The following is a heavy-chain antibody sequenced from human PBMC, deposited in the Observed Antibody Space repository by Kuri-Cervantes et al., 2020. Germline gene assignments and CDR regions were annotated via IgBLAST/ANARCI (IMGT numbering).Heavy chain of an antibody. CDR2: IYSGGST. CDR3: ARMTTVYGMDV. CDR1: GFTVSSNY. V-gene: IGHV3-53*01. J-gene: IGHJ6*02. Sequence: ETLSLTCAASGFTVSSNYMSWVRQAPGKGLEWVSVIYSGGSTYYADSVKGRFTISRDNSKNTLYLQMNSLRAEDTAVYYCARMTTVYGMDVWGQGTTVTVSS. D-gene: IGHD4-17*01.